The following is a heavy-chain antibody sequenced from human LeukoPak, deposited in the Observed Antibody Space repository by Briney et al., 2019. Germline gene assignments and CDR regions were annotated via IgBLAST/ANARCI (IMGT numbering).Heavy chain of an antibody. CDR3: ARRVGSKSSGYYMDV. V-gene: IGHV5-51*01. J-gene: IGHJ6*03. CDR2: IYPGDSDT. Sequence: GESLKISYQGSGSSFPIYWIGWVRQMPGKGLEWMGNIYPGDSDTTYSPSFQGQVSISADRSISTAYLQWSSLKTSDSAIYYCARRVGSKSSGYYMDVWGNGTTVTVSS. D-gene: IGHD6-19*01. CDR1: GSSFPIYW.